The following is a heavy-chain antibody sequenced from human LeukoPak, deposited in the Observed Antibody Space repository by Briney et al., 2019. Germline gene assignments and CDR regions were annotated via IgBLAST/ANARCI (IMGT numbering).Heavy chain of an antibody. V-gene: IGHV1-18*01. CDR3: ARAPYYDILTGYYNFDY. CDR1: GYTFTSYG. J-gene: IGHJ4*02. D-gene: IGHD3-9*01. CDR2: MSAYNGNT. Sequence: ASVKVSCKASGYTFTSYGISWVRQAPGQGLEWMGWMSAYNGNTNYAQKLQGRVTMTTETSTSTAYTELRRLRSDDTAVYYCARAPYYDILTGYYNFDYWGQGTLVTVSS.